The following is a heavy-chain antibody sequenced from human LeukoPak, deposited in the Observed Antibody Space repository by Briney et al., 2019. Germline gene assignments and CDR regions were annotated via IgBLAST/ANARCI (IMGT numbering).Heavy chain of an antibody. Sequence: GGSLRLSCAASRYTFSSYDMSWVRQAPGKGLQWVSAISGTGGSTNYAESVKGRFTISRDNSKNTLYLQMNSLRAEDTAVYYCAKRGYGDDYFDYWGQGTLVTVSS. CDR2: ISGTGGST. D-gene: IGHD4-17*01. V-gene: IGHV3-23*01. J-gene: IGHJ4*02. CDR3: AKRGYGDDYFDY. CDR1: RYTFSSYD.